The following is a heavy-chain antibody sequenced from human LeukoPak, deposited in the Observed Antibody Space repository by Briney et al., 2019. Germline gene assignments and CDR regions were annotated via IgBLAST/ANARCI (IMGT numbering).Heavy chain of an antibody. CDR2: IGISSSNT. D-gene: IGHD5-12*01. CDR3: ARDHRYAFDN. V-gene: IGHV3-48*01. Sequence: GGSLRLFCAASGFNFIDYSMNWVRQAPGKGLEWISYIGISSSNTKYADSVKGRFTISRDKARNSLYLQMNSLRVEDTAMYYCARDHRYAFDNWGHGTLVTVSS. J-gene: IGHJ4*01. CDR1: GFNFIDYS.